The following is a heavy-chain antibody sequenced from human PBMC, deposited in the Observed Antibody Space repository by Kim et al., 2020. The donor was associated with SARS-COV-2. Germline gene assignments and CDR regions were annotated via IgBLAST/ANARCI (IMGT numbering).Heavy chain of an antibody. J-gene: IGHJ3*02. V-gene: IGHV3-48*02. CDR1: GFTFSAYD. CDR3: VRDRMGGAFDI. Sequence: GGSLRLSCATSGFTFSAYDMNWVRQAPGKGLEWLSFITKSSATIYYADSVQGRFTISRDNAKNSLYLQMNSLRDEATALYYCVRDRMGGAFDIWGHGTMV. CDR2: ITKSSATI. D-gene: IGHD3-16*01.